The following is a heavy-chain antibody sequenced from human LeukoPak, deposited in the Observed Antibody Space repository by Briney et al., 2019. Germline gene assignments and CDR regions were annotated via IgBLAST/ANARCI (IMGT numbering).Heavy chain of an antibody. V-gene: IGHV3-48*04. CDR1: GFTFSTYS. J-gene: IGHJ4*02. Sequence: GGSRRLSCAASGFTFSTYSINWVRQAPGTGLEWLSYISSSSSTKYYADSVKGRFTISRDNAKNSLYLQMNSLRAEDTAVYYCARDPNYDFWMDYWGQGTLVTVSS. D-gene: IGHD3-3*01. CDR2: ISSSSSTK. CDR3: ARDPNYDFWMDY.